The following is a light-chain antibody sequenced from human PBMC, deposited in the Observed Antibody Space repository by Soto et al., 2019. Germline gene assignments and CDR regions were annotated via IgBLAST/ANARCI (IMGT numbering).Light chain of an antibody. CDR2: GAS. Sequence: EIVLTQSPGTLSLSPGERATLSCRASQSVSNSYLAWYQQKPGHAPRLLIYGASSRATGIPDRFSASGSGTDLALTISRLEPEDFAVYHCQQYGGSPWTFGQGTKVEIK. CDR1: QSVSNSY. V-gene: IGKV3-20*01. CDR3: QQYGGSPWT. J-gene: IGKJ1*01.